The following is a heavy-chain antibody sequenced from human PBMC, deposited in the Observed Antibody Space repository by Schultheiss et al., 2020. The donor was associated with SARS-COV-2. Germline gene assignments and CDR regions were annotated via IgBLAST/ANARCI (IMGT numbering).Heavy chain of an antibody. CDR1: GYTVTSYY. CDR3: ARDGQLWLPNAFFDY. J-gene: IGHJ4*02. CDR2: INPSGGST. V-gene: IGHV1-46*01. Sequence: KASGYTVTSYYMHWVRQAPGQGLEWMGIINPSGGSTSYAQKFQGRVTMTRDTSTSTVYMELSSLRSEDTAVYYCARDGQLWLPNAFFDYWGQGTLVTVSS. D-gene: IGHD5-18*01.